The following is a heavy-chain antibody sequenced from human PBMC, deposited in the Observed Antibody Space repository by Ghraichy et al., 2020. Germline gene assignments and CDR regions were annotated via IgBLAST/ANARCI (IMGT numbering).Heavy chain of an antibody. V-gene: IGHV3-23*05. CDR1: GFTFSTYD. CDR3: AKAAPISMGRGPPDY. CDR2: ISGSRT. D-gene: IGHD3-10*01. J-gene: IGHJ4*02. Sequence: GGSLRLSCAASGFTFSTYDMSWVRQAPGKGLEWVSVISGSRTYYADSVKGRFTISRDNSKSTLHLQMNSLRGEDTAVYYCAKAAPISMGRGPPDYWGQGTLVTVSS.